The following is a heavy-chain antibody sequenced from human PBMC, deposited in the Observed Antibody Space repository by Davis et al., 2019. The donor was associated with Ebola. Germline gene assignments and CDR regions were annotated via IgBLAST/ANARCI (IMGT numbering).Heavy chain of an antibody. CDR2: IVVGSGNT. CDR3: AREAVNIVVVPAATYYYYGMDV. V-gene: IGHV1-58*02. D-gene: IGHD2-2*01. J-gene: IGHJ6*04. CDR1: GFTFTSSA. Sequence: SVKVSCKASGFTFTSSAMQWVRQARGQRLEWIGWIVVGSGNTNYAQKFQERVTITRDMSTSTAYMELSSLRSEDTAVYYCAREAVNIVVVPAATYYYYGMDVWGKGTTVTVSS.